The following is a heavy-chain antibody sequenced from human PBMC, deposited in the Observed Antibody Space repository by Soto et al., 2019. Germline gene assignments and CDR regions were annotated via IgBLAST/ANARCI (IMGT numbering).Heavy chain of an antibody. V-gene: IGHV4-34*01. Sequence: PSETLSLTCAVYGGSFSGHSWTWIRQSPGKGLEWIGDINHSGRVNYSPSLKSRVTISLDTSKNQFSLTLSAVTAADTAMYYCSTRAYDTNGYYRFDPWGQGTQVTV. CDR1: GGSFSGHS. CDR2: INHSGRV. CDR3: STRAYDTNGYYRFDP. J-gene: IGHJ5*01. D-gene: IGHD3-22*01.